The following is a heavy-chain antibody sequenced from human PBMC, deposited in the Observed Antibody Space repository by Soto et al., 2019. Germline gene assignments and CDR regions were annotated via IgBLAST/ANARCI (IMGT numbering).Heavy chain of an antibody. Sequence: SETLSLTCSVSGDSIGYYYWSWIRQSAEKGLEWIGYLHAGGTIIYNASLRSRATMSVDTSRNQLSLQVHSVTAADTAVYYCARGGWSHIEYWGQGIQVTV. V-gene: IGHV4-4*07. D-gene: IGHD2-8*01. CDR2: LHAGGTI. J-gene: IGHJ4*02. CDR3: ARGGWSHIEY. CDR1: GDSIGYYY.